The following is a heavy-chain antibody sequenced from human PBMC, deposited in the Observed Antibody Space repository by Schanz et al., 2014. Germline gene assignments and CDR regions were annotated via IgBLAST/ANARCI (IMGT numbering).Heavy chain of an antibody. CDR3: ARGTMPGTFDI. V-gene: IGHV1-46*01. D-gene: IGHD2-2*01. CDR1: GYTFTSDS. CDR2: INPSGGGT. Sequence: QVQLVQSGAEVKKPGASVKVSCKASGYTFTSDSMHWVRQAPGQGLEWMGIINPSGGGTSYALRFQGRVTFTADKSTSTAYMELSSLRYEDTALYYCARGTMPGTFDIWGQGTMVTVSS. J-gene: IGHJ3*02.